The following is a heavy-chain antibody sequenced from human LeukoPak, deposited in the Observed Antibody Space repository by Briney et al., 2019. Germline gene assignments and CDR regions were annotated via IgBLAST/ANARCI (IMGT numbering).Heavy chain of an antibody. V-gene: IGHV3-23*01. CDR2: ISGSGGST. CDR3: ANGNPPDYYYGMDV. CDR1: GFTFDDYA. Sequence: GRSLRLSCAASGFTFDDYAMSWVRQAPGKGLEWVSAISGSGGSTYYADSVKGRFTISRDNSKNTLYLQMNSLRAEDTAVYYCANGNPPDYYYGMDVWAKGPRSPSP. J-gene: IGHJ6*02.